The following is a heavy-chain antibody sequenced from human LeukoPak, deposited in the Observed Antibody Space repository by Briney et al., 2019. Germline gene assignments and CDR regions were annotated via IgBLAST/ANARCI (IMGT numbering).Heavy chain of an antibody. CDR1: GGSFSGYY. V-gene: IGHV4-34*01. CDR2: INHSGST. J-gene: IGHJ6*03. CDR3: ARWERTVTTYSHYYYYYMDV. Sequence: SETLSLTCAVYGGSFSGYYWSWIRQPPGQGLEWIGEINHSGSTNYNPSLKSRVTISVDTSKNQFSLKLSSVTAADTAVYYCARWERTVTTYSHYYYYYMDVWGKGTTVTVSS. D-gene: IGHD4-17*01.